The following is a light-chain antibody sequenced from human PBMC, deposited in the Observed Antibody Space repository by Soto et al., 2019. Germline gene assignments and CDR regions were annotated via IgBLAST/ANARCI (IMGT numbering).Light chain of an antibody. CDR3: QQAAAFPVT. CDR1: QGLSSW. V-gene: IGKV1-12*01. J-gene: IGKJ3*01. CDR2: AAT. Sequence: DIPMTQSPSSVSASVGDRVTITCRASQGLSSWLAWYQQKPGKAPKLLIYAATGLQNGVPSRFSDTGTGTEFTLTISSLQPEDSATYYCQQAAAFPVTFGPGTKVEIK.